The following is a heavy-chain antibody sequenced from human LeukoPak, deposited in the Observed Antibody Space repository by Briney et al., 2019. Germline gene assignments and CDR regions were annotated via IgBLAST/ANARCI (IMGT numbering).Heavy chain of an antibody. CDR2: ISSSSSTI. J-gene: IGHJ4*02. Sequence: SGGSLRLSCAASGFTFSSYSMNWVRQAPGKGLEWVSCISSSSSTIYYADSVKGRFTISRDNAKNSLYLQMNSLRAEDTAVYYCARDKSGGYYYDSSGYDYWGQGTLVTVSS. V-gene: IGHV3-48*04. CDR3: ARDKSGGYYYDSSGYDY. CDR1: GFTFSSYS. D-gene: IGHD3-22*01.